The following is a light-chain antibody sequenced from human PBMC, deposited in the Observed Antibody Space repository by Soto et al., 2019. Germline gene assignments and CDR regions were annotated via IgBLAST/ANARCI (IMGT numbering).Light chain of an antibody. CDR2: GNG. CDR3: TAWVDSLSAVV. V-gene: IGLV1-44*01. Sequence: QSVLTQPPSTSGTPGHRVTISCSGTSSNIGSSTVNWYQQIPGTAPKLLIYGNGQRPSGVPDRFSGSKSGTSVFLAISGLQSEDEADYYCTAWVDSLSAVVCGGGTKLTVL. J-gene: IGLJ2*01. CDR1: SSNIGSST.